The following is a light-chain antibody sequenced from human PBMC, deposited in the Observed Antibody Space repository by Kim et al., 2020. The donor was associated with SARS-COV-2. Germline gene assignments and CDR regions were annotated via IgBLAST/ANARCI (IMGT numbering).Light chain of an antibody. J-gene: IGLJ2*01. CDR3: QVWDSSSVV. V-gene: IGLV3-21*04. CDR2: YDS. Sequence: SGAPGKTARITCGGNNIGSKSVHWYQQKPSQAPVLVIYYDSDRPSGIPERFSGSNSGNTATLTISRVEAGDEADYYCQVWDSSSVVFGGGTQLTVL. CDR1: NIGSKS.